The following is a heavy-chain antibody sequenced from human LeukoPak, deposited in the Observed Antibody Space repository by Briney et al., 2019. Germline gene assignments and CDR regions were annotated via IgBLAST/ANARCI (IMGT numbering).Heavy chain of an antibody. V-gene: IGHV3-23*01. D-gene: IGHD6-6*01. CDR1: GFTFSSYA. J-gene: IGHJ6*02. CDR3: AKASGSLSGEIYYYYYYGMDV. Sequence: LPGGSLRLSCAASGFTFSSYAMSWVRQAPGKGLEWVSAISGSGGSTYYADSVKGRFTISRDNSKNTLYLQMNSLRAEDTAVYYCAKASGSLSGEIYYYYYYGMDVWGQGTTVTVSS. CDR2: ISGSGGST.